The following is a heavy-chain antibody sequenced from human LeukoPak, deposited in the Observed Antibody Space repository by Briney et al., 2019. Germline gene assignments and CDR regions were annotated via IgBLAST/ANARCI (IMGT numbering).Heavy chain of an antibody. CDR1: GFTFSSYG. J-gene: IGHJ4*02. CDR2: IWYDGSNK. CDR3: GRATLSGAVDF. V-gene: IGHV3-33*01. D-gene: IGHD2/OR15-2a*01. Sequence: PGRSLRLSCAASGFTFSSYGMHWVRQAPGKGLEWVAVIWYDGSNKYYADSVKGRFTISRDNSKNTLYLQMNSLRAGDTAVYYCGRATLSGAVDFWGQGTLVTVSS.